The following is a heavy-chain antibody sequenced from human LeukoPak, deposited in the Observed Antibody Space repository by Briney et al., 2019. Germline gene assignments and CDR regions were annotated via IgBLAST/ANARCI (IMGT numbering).Heavy chain of an antibody. Sequence: SETLSLTCTVSGGSISSYYWSWIRQPPGKGLEWIGYIYYSGSTNYNPSLKSRVTISVDTSKNQFSLKLSSVTAADTAVYYCARSGSSWYSDNWFDPWGQGTLVTVSS. CDR1: GGSISSYY. J-gene: IGHJ5*02. D-gene: IGHD6-13*01. CDR2: IYYSGST. CDR3: ARSGSSWYSDNWFDP. V-gene: IGHV4-59*08.